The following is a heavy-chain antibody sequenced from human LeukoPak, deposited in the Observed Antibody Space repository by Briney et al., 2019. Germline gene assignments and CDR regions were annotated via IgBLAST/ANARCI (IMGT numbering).Heavy chain of an antibody. D-gene: IGHD4-23*01. V-gene: IGHV3-74*03. CDR1: GFSFSSSW. CDR3: ARSYGGFDY. CDR2: ISDDGTST. Sequence: SGGSLRLSCAASGFSFSSSWMHWVRQAPGKGLMWVPRISDDGTSTMYAASVKGRFTMSRSNAKNTLSLQMDSLTAEDTAVYYCARSYGGFDYWGQGVLVTVS. J-gene: IGHJ4*01.